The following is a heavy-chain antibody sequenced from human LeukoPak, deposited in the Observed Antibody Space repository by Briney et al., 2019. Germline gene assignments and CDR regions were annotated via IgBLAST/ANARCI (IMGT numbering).Heavy chain of an antibody. CDR1: GGSISSYY. CDR2: IYYSGST. D-gene: IGHD5-18*01. J-gene: IGHJ4*02. CDR3: ARRGPGYSYGYDY. Sequence: SETLSLTCIVSGGSISSYYWSWIRQPPGKGLEWIGYIYYSGSTNYNPSLKSRVTISVDTSKNQFSLKLSSVTAADTAVYYCARRGPGYSYGYDYWGQGTLVTVSS. V-gene: IGHV4-59*08.